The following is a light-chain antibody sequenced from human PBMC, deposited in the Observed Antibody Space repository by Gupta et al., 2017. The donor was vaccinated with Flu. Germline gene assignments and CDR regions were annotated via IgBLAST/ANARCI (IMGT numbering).Light chain of an antibody. CDR3: AAWDDSLSGRV. J-gene: IGLJ3*02. V-gene: IGLV1-47*01. Sequence: QSVLPQPPSASATPGQRVTITCPASSSNIGSNYVYWYQQLPGTAPKLLIYRNNQRPSGVPDRFSGSKSGTSASLAISGPRSEDEADYYCAAWDDSLSGRVFGGGAKLTVL. CDR1: SSNIGSNY. CDR2: RNN.